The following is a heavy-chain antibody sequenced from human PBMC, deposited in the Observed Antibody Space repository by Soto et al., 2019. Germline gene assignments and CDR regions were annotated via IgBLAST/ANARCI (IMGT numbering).Heavy chain of an antibody. D-gene: IGHD2-15*01. J-gene: IGHJ4*02. CDR3: ARDRVDCSGGSCYSHDFDY. CDR2: ISSSSSYT. Sequence: GGSMRLSCAASGFTFSDYYMSWIRQDPGKGLEWVSYISSSSSYTNYADSVKGRFTISRDNAKNSLYLQMNSLRAEDTAVYYCARDRVDCSGGSCYSHDFDYWGQGTLVTVSS. V-gene: IGHV3-11*05. CDR1: GFTFSDYY.